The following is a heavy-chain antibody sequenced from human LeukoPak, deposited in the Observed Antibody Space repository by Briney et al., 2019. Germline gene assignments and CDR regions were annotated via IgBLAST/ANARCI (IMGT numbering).Heavy chain of an antibody. CDR2: VKTRGNT. V-gene: IGHV4-61*02. Sequence: SQTLSHTCTGSGDSSGSANYYCTWIRQPAGQRLEWIGRVKTRGNTAYNPSVRSRITVSVETSKNQFSLKLNSVTAADTAVYYCARARDFWSGYYTEGTFFDYWGRGTLVTVSS. CDR1: GDSSGSANYY. D-gene: IGHD3-3*01. CDR3: ARARDFWSGYYTEGTFFDY. J-gene: IGHJ4*02.